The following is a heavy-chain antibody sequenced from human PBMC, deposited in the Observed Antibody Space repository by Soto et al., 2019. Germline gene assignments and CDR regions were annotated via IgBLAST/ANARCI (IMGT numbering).Heavy chain of an antibody. D-gene: IGHD2-2*01. V-gene: IGHV4-59*11. Sequence: QVQLQESGPGLVKPSETLSLTCSVSGVSTSNHYWTWIRKPPRQGPEWIGCIYYRGTTNYNASFNSRVTISVATSKNQFSLQLTSATTADTAVYYCARGGGSPYHDHEFDYWGQGILVTVSS. J-gene: IGHJ4*02. CDR2: IYYRGTT. CDR1: GVSTSNHY. CDR3: ARGGGSPYHDHEFDY.